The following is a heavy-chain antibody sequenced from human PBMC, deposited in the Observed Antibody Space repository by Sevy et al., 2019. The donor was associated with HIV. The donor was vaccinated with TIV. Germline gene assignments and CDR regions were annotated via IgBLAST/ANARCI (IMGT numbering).Heavy chain of an antibody. Sequence: ASVKVSCKVSGYILTEFSIHWVRQAPGKGREWMRGFDPGDGDAETPYAQKFRDRLTMTADTSTDTVYMELSSLSSEDTAVYYCATDTTGYHSTLDYWGQGILVTVSS. D-gene: IGHD3-9*01. CDR1: GYILTEFS. CDR3: ATDTTGYHSTLDY. J-gene: IGHJ4*02. V-gene: IGHV1-24*01. CDR2: FDPGDGDAET.